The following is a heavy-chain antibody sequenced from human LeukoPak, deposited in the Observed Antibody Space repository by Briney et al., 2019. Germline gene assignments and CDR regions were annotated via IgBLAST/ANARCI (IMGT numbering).Heavy chain of an antibody. J-gene: IGHJ4*02. Sequence: GGSLRLSCAASGFTFSSYWMSWVRQAPGKGLEWVANIKQDGREKYSVDSVKGRFTISRDNAKNSLYLQMNSLRAEDTAVYYCARVEDYDILTGFDYWGQGTLVAVSS. V-gene: IGHV3-7*01. CDR1: GFTFSSYW. CDR3: ARVEDYDILTGFDY. D-gene: IGHD3-9*01. CDR2: IKQDGREK.